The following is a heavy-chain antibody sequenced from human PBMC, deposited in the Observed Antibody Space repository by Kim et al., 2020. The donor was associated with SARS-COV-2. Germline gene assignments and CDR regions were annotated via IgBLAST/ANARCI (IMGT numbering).Heavy chain of an antibody. Sequence: SETLSLTCAVYGGSFSGYYWSWIRQPPGKGLEWIGEINHSGSTNYNPSLKSRVTISVDTSKNQFSLKLSSVTAADTAVYYCARLSIAARPYYYYMDVWGKGTTVTVSS. D-gene: IGHD6-6*01. CDR3: ARLSIAARPYYYYMDV. V-gene: IGHV4-34*01. CDR1: GGSFSGYY. J-gene: IGHJ6*03. CDR2: INHSGST.